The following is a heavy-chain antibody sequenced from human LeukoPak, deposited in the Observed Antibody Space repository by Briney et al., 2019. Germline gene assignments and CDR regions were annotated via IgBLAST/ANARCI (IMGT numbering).Heavy chain of an antibody. CDR3: ARLRGYCSSTSCYADYYYGMDV. J-gene: IGHJ6*02. V-gene: IGHV5-51*01. CDR1: GYIFTRYW. CDR2: IDPGDSDT. D-gene: IGHD2-2*01. Sequence: GESLKISCKGSGYIFTRYWVGWVRQMPGNGLEWMGIIDPGDSDTRYSPSFQGQVTISADKSISTAYLQWSSLKASDTAMYYCARLRGYCSSTSCYADYYYGMDVWGQGTTVTVSS.